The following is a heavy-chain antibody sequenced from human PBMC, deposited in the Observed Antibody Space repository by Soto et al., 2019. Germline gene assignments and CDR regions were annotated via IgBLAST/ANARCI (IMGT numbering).Heavy chain of an antibody. CDR1: GGAFSDYA. Sequence: QVQLVQSGAEVKKPGSSVKVSCKASGGAFSDYAFSWVRQSPGQGLEWLGGIMPIFREPDYAQKFQGRVTITADEFTRTADMEMNSLRSEDTAVYYCASWLKGPDIGNYYYGMDVWGQGTTVTVS. D-gene: IGHD2-15*01. CDR2: IMPIFREP. J-gene: IGHJ6*02. CDR3: ASWLKGPDIGNYYYGMDV. V-gene: IGHV1-69*12.